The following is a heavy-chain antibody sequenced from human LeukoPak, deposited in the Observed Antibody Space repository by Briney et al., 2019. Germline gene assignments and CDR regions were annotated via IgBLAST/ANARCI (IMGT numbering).Heavy chain of an antibody. J-gene: IGHJ4*02. Sequence: GESLKISCKSSGYSFTSYWIGWVRQMPGKGLEWMGIIYPGDSDTRYSPSFQGQVTISADKSTSTAYLQWSSLEASDTAMYYCARHDCGGDCYSNFDYWGQGTLVTVSS. CDR3: ARHDCGGDCYSNFDY. D-gene: IGHD2-21*02. CDR2: IYPGDSDT. V-gene: IGHV5-51*01. CDR1: GYSFTSYW.